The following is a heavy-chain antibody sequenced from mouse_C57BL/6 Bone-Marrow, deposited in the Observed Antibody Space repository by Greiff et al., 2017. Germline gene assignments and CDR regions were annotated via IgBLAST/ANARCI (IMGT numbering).Heavy chain of an antibody. CDR2: INPSSGYT. CDR1: GYTFTSYW. D-gene: IGHD1-1*01. V-gene: IGHV1-7*01. Sequence: VQLQQSGAELAKPGASVKLSCKASGYTFTSYWMHWVKQRPGQGLEWIGYINPSSGYTKYNQKFKDKATLTADKSSSTAYMQLSSLTYKDSAVXYCARIGYGSRAWFAYWGQGTLVTVSA. CDR3: ARIGYGSRAWFAY. J-gene: IGHJ3*01.